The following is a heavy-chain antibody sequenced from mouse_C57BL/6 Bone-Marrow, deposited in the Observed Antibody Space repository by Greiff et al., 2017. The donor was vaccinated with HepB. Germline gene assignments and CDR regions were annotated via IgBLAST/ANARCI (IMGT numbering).Heavy chain of an antibody. Sequence: QVQLQQPGAELVKPGASVKLSCKASGYTFTSYWMHWVKQRPGQGLEWIGMIHPNSGSTNYNEKFKIKATLTVDKSSSTAYMQLSSLTSEDSAVYYCARPLYYYGSSYVFYYAMDYWGQGTSVTVSS. J-gene: IGHJ4*01. CDR1: GYTFTSYW. CDR3: ARPLYYYGSSYVFYYAMDY. V-gene: IGHV1-64*01. D-gene: IGHD1-1*01. CDR2: IHPNSGST.